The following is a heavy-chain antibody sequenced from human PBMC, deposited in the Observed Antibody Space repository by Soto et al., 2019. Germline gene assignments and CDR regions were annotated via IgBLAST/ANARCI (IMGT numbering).Heavy chain of an antibody. CDR1: GFTFSSYA. D-gene: IGHD3-10*01. V-gene: IGHV3-30-3*01. Sequence: GGSLRLSCAASGFTFSSYAMHWVRQAPGKGLEWVAVISYDGSNKYYADSVTGRFTISRDNSKNTLYLQMNSLRAEDTAVYYCAREGTTMVRGVIPFFDYWGQGTLVTVSS. CDR2: ISYDGSNK. J-gene: IGHJ4*02. CDR3: AREGTTMVRGVIPFFDY.